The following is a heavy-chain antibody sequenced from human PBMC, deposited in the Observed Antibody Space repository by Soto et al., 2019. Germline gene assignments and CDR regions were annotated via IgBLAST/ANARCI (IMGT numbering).Heavy chain of an antibody. J-gene: IGHJ4*02. D-gene: IGHD2-15*01. Sequence: ASVKVSCKASGGTFSSYAISWVRQAPGQGLEWMGGIIPIFGTANYAQKFQGRVTITADESTSTAYMELSSLRSEDTAVYYCARGTPPLGVGPHDYWGQGTLVTVSS. CDR2: IIPIFGTA. V-gene: IGHV1-69*13. CDR1: GGTFSSYA. CDR3: ARGTPPLGVGPHDY.